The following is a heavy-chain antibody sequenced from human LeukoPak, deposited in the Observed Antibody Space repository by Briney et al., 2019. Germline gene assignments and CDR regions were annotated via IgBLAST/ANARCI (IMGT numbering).Heavy chain of an antibody. J-gene: IGHJ3*02. CDR2: ISYIGST. CDR3: ARDLVTVTKGFDS. Sequence: PSETLSLTCAVSADSFSSHYWTWIRQPPGKGLEWIGYISYIGSTNYNPSLKSRVTISIDTSKNQFSLKLSSVTAADTAVYYCARDLVTVTKGFDSWGQGTMVTVSA. V-gene: IGHV4-59*11. CDR1: ADSFSSHY. D-gene: IGHD4-17*01.